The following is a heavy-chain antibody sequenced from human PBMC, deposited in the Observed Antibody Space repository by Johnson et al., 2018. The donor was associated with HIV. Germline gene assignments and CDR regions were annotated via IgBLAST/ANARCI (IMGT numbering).Heavy chain of an antibody. J-gene: IGHJ3*02. V-gene: IGHV3-30*03. CDR2: ISYDGSNK. CDR3: ARGLRGFSYGTPFGAFDI. D-gene: IGHD5-18*01. CDR1: GISFSSYW. Sequence: VQLVESGGGVVQPGGSLRLSCVASGISFSSYWMHWVRQAPGKGLEWVAVISYDGSNKYYADSVKGRFTISRDNSKNTLYLQMNSLRAEDTAIYYCARGLRGFSYGTPFGAFDIWGQGTMVTVSS.